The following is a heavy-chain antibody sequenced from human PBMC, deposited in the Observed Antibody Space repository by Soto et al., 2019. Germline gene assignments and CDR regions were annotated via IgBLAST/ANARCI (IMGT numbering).Heavy chain of an antibody. CDR1: GFTFSTYG. J-gene: IGHJ6*02. CDR2: ISYDGSNK. D-gene: IGHD3-10*01. Sequence: GGSLRLSCAASGFTFSTYGIHWVRQAPGKGLEWVAVISYDGSNKYYADSVKGRFTISRDNSKNTLYLQMNSLRAEDTALYYCAKDVRPNYFGSGDPLYGMDVWGQGTTVTV. CDR3: AKDVRPNYFGSGDPLYGMDV. V-gene: IGHV3-30*18.